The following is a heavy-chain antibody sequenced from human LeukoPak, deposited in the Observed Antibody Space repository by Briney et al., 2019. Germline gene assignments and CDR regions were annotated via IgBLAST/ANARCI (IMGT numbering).Heavy chain of an antibody. CDR2: IYYSGST. CDR1: GGSLSSYY. Sequence: PSETLSLTCTVSGGSLSSYYWSWIRQPPGKGLEWIGYIYYSGSTNYNPSLKSRVTISVDTSKNQFSLKLSSVTAADTAVYYCATLSGSFDYWGQGTLVTVSS. V-gene: IGHV4-59*08. J-gene: IGHJ4*02. CDR3: ATLSGSFDY. D-gene: IGHD7-27*01.